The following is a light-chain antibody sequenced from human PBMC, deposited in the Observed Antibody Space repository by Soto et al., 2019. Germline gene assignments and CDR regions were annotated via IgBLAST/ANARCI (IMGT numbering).Light chain of an antibody. J-gene: IGKJ1*01. CDR3: QQYNNWQGT. CDR1: QSVSNF. V-gene: IGKV3-15*01. Sequence: EIVFTQSPATLSLSPGERATLSCRASQSVSNFLAWYQQKPGQAPRVIIYDASTRATGIPARFSGSGSGTEFTLTISSLQSEDFAVYYCQQYNNWQGTFGQGTKVDIK. CDR2: DAS.